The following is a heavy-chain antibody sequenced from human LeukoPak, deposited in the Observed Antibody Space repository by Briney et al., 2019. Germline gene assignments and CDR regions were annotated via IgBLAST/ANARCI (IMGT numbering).Heavy chain of an antibody. J-gene: IGHJ4*02. D-gene: IGHD6-13*01. CDR3: AKDRYSGLNTIDY. CDR1: EITFVYCG. CDR2: ISYDGSYK. Sequence: GGSLRLFCASSEITFVYCGMECVGRAPGKGLEWVAVISYDGSYKFYADSVKGRFTISRDNSKSTLYLQMNSLRAEDTAVYYCAKDRYSGLNTIDYWGQGALVTVSS. V-gene: IGHV3-30*18.